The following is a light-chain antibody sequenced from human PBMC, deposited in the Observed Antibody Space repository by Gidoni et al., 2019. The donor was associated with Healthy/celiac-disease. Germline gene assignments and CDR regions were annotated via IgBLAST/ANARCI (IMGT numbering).Light chain of an antibody. V-gene: IGLV2-14*03. Sequence: QSALTQPASVSGSPGQSITISCTGTSSDVGGYHYVSWYQQHPVKAPNLMISDVSYRPSGVSNRFSGSKSGNTASLTISGLQAEDEADYYCSSYTSSSTRVFGGGTKLTVL. CDR3: SSYTSSSTRV. CDR2: DVS. J-gene: IGLJ3*02. CDR1: SSDVGGYHY.